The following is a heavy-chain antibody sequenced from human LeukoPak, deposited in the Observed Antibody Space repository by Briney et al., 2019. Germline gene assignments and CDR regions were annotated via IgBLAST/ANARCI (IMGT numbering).Heavy chain of an antibody. J-gene: IGHJ3*01. CDR1: GGSISGNL. D-gene: IGHD3-16*01. Sequence: PSETLSLTCTVSGGSISGNLWSWIRQPAGKGLEWIGRIYPSGTTNYSPSLKSRVTMSVDTSKKHFSLRLSSVTAADTAVYYCARLGALHDAFDVWGQATLVTVSS. CDR3: ARLGALHDAFDV. CDR2: IYPSGTT. V-gene: IGHV4-4*07.